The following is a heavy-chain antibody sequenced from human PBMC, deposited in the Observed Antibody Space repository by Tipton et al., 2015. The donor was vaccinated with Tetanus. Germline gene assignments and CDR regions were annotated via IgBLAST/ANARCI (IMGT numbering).Heavy chain of an antibody. V-gene: IGHV3-21*01. CDR2: ISGSGSYI. Sequence: SLRLSCAASGFTLSRNSMNWVRQAPGKGLEWVSSISGSGSYISYADSVKGRFTISRDNAKNSLYLQMNSLRAEDTAVYYCARGTWLYTSTYHRHWLDPWGQGTLVTVSS. J-gene: IGHJ5*02. CDR3: ARGTWLYTSTYHRHWLDP. D-gene: IGHD6-13*01. CDR1: GFTLSRNS.